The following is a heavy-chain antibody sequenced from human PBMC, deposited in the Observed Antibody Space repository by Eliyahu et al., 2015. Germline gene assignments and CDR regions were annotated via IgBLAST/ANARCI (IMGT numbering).Heavy chain of an antibody. J-gene: IGHJ3*01. D-gene: IGHD4-17*01. CDR1: GYTFXGYW. CDR3: ARGLYADYQGGVFDF. CDR2: VNTNSGDT. V-gene: IGHV1-2*02. Sequence: QVQLVQSGTAVKKPGASVKVXCEASGYTFXGYWIHWVRQAPGQGPEWIGWVNTNSGDTDYAQKFRGRVTLTRDTSINTAYLELNRLRSDDTAVFFCARGLYADYQGGVFDFWGQGTKVTVSS.